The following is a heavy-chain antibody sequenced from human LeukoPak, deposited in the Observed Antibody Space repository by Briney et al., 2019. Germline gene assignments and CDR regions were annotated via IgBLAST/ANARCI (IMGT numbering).Heavy chain of an antibody. CDR3: ARDSVTAAGLDS. CDR2: IYHTGST. Sequence: SETLSLTCTVSGGSISSSSYYWGWIRQHPGKGLEWIGYIYHTGSTYYIPSLKSRLTISMDTSKNHFSLKLSSVTAADTAVYYCARDSVTAAGLDSWGQGTLVTVSS. J-gene: IGHJ4*02. D-gene: IGHD2-21*02. V-gene: IGHV4-31*03. CDR1: GGSISSSSYY.